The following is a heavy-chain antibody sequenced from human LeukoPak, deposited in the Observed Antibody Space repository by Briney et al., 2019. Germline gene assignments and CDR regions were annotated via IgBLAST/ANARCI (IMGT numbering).Heavy chain of an antibody. J-gene: IGHJ3*02. CDR1: GGSISSGGYS. V-gene: IGHV4-30-2*05. Sequence: PSQTLSLTCAVSGGSISSGGYSWSWIRQPPGKGLEWIGYIYYSGSTYYNPSLKSRVTISVDTSKNQFSLKLSSVTAADTAVYYCARDLSGYYSDAFDIWGQGTMVTVSS. CDR3: ARDLSGYYSDAFDI. D-gene: IGHD3-22*01. CDR2: IYYSGST.